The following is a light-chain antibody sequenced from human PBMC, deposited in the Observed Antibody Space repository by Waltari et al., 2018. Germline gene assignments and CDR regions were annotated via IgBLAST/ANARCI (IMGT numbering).Light chain of an antibody. CDR2: LGS. V-gene: IGKV2-28*01. Sequence: DIVMTQSPLSLPVTPGEPASISCRSSQSLLHSNGYNYLDWYLQKPGQSPQLLIYLGSKLASGVPDRFSGSGSGTDFTLKISRVEAEDVGVYYCMQALQTPDTFGQGTR. CDR3: MQALQTPDT. CDR1: QSLLHSNGYNY. J-gene: IGKJ5*01.